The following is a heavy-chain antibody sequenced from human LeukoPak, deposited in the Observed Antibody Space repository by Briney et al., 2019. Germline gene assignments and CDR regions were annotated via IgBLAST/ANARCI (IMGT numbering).Heavy chain of an antibody. CDR1: GFTFPNYA. CDR3: GKELDYGDYLDY. D-gene: IGHD4-17*01. Sequence: GGSLRLSCVASGFTFPNYAMSWVRQAPGKGLEWVSGINAGGRYSYYADSVKGRFTISRDNSKNTLYLQMNSLRVEDTAVYYCGKELDYGDYLDYWGQETLVTVSS. V-gene: IGHV3-23*01. CDR2: INAGGRYS. J-gene: IGHJ4*02.